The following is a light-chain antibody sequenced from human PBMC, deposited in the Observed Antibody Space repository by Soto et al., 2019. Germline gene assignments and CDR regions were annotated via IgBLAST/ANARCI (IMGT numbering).Light chain of an antibody. V-gene: IGKV1-5*03. CDR1: QSINNW. CDR2: KAS. J-gene: IGKJ1*01. CDR3: QQYESFLRT. Sequence: DIQMTQSPSTLSASVGDRVTITCRASQSINNWLAWYQQKPGKAPKLFIFKASTLESGVPSRFSGSGSGTEFTLSISSLQPDDFATYFCQQYESFLRTFGQGTKVEIK.